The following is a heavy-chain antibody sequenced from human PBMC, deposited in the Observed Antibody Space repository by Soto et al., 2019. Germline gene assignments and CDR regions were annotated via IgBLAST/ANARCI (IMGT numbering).Heavy chain of an antibody. D-gene: IGHD1-1*01. J-gene: IGHJ6*03. CDR1: GFTFNIYA. V-gene: IGHV3-23*01. CDR3: AKDREQTSHYYHMDV. CDR2: ISGSGFDT. Sequence: PGGSLRLSCAATGFTFNIYAMSWVRQAPGKGLEWVSVISGSGFDTFYADSVKGRFTISRDNFKNTVYLHMNTLRAEDTAIYYCAKDREQTSHYYHMDVWGTGTTVTVSS.